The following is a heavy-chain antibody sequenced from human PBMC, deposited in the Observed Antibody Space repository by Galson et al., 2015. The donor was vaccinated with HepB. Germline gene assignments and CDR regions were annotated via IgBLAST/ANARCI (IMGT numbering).Heavy chain of an antibody. CDR2: ISSDGSST. Sequence: SLRLSCAASGFTFSSYWMHWVRQAPGKGLVWVSRISSDGSSTRYADSVKGRFTISRDNARNTLYLQMNSLRGEDTAVYYCARVPYSGTYLHWYFDLWGRGTLVTVSS. J-gene: IGHJ2*01. CDR1: GFTFSSYW. D-gene: IGHD1-26*01. CDR3: ARVPYSGTYLHWYFDL. V-gene: IGHV3-74*01.